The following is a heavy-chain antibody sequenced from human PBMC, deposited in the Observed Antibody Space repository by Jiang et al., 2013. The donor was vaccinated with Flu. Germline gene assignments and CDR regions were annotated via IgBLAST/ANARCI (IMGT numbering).Heavy chain of an antibody. CDR2: IYTSGST. J-gene: IGHJ6*02. CDR1: GDSISSYS. D-gene: IGHD3-10*01. V-gene: IGHV4-4*07. Sequence: VQLVESGPGLVKPSETLSLTCAVSGDSISSYSWSWIRQPAGKGLEWIGRIYTSGSTNSNPSLKSRLSMSVDTSKNQISLKLGSVTAADTAVYYCARGSKIQGVIGRRQPTYHNGMDVWG. CDR3: ARGSKIQGVIGRRQPTYHNGMDV.